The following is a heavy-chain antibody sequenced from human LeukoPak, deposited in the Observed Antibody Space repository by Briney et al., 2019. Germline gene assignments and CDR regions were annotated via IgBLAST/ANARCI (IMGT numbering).Heavy chain of an antibody. CDR1: GNTFTSYD. CDR3: ARDLDTMIDY. CDR2: INPSGGYT. Sequence: ASVKVSCKASGNTFTSYDINWVRQATGQGLEWMGDINPSGGYTDYAQKFQGRVTMTRDTSTSTVYMELSSLRSEDTAVYYCARDLDTMIDYWGQGTLVTVSS. D-gene: IGHD3-22*01. V-gene: IGHV1-8*01. J-gene: IGHJ4*02.